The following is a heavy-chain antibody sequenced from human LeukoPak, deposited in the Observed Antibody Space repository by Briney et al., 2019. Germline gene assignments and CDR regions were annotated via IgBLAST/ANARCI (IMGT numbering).Heavy chain of an antibody. CDR2: ISSDGTNK. Sequence: GGSLRLSCAASGFSVKNYAIHWVRQAPGKGLEWVALISSDGTNKYYIDSVKGRFTISRDNSKNTLYLQMNSLRAEDTALYYCAKDLLPVAANWWGQGTLVAVSS. D-gene: IGHD6-19*01. V-gene: IGHV3-30*04. CDR3: AKDLLPVAANW. J-gene: IGHJ4*02. CDR1: GFSVKNYA.